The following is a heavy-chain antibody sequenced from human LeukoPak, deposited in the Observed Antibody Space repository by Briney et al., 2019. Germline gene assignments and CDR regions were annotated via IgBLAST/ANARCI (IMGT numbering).Heavy chain of an antibody. CDR2: IYPGDSYT. J-gene: IGHJ3*02. CDR1: GYTFTTYW. Sequence: GESLKISCTASGYTFTTYWIGWGRQMPGKGLEWMGIIYPGDSYTRYSPPFQGQVTISADKSISTAYLQWSSLKASDTAMYYCARNGDYGPDAFDIWGQGTMVTVSS. D-gene: IGHD4-17*01. V-gene: IGHV5-51*01. CDR3: ARNGDYGPDAFDI.